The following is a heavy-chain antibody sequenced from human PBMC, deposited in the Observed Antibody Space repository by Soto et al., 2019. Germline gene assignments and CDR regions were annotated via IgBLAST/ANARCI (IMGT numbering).Heavy chain of an antibody. D-gene: IGHD2-2*01. CDR2: INHSGST. CDR3: ARGRGYCSSTSCRLYYYYGMDV. CDR1: GGSFSGYY. Sequence: SETLSLTCAVYGGSFSGYYWSWIRQPPGKGLEWIGEINHSGSTNYNPSLKSRVTISVDTSKNQFSLKLSSVTAADTAVYYCARGRGYCSSTSCRLYYYYGMDVWGQGTTVTVSS. V-gene: IGHV4-34*01. J-gene: IGHJ6*02.